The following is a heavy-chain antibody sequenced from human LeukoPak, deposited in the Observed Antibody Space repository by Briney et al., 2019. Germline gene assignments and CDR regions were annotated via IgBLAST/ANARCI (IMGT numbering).Heavy chain of an antibody. CDR1: GFTFSSYA. D-gene: IGHD4-11*01. Sequence: PGGSLRLSCAASGFTFSSYAMSWVRQAPGKGLEWIAYISNSGNTIYYTDSVRGRFTISRENAKNSLYLQMNSLRAEDTAVYYCARDSAPTVRFAFDIWGQGTMVTVSS. CDR3: ARDSAPTVRFAFDI. CDR2: ISNSGNTI. J-gene: IGHJ3*02. V-gene: IGHV3-48*04.